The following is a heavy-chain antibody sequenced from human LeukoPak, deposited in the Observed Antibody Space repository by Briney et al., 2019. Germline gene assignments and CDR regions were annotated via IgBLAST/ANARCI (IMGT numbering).Heavy chain of an antibody. CDR3: GKTDIYFNPIDY. CDR1: GGSISTTNW. V-gene: IGHV4-4*02. Sequence: PSGTLSLTCGVSGGSISTTNWWTWVRQPPGEGLEWIGEVHLSGRTHYNPSLKSRVTMSIDYSKNQFSLKVSSVTAADTAIYYCGKTDIYFNPIDYWGPGSLVTVSS. CDR2: VHLSGRT. D-gene: IGHD3-9*01. J-gene: IGHJ4*02.